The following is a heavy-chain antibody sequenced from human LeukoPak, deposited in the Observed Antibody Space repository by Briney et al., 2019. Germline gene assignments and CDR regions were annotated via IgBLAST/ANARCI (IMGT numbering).Heavy chain of an antibody. CDR2: ISFDGRNK. CDR3: ARDGHSGSPDYFDY. Sequence: GGSLRLSCAASGFSFSNYAIHWVRKAPGKGLEWVAFISFDGRNKYYADSVKGRFAISRDNSQNTVYLQMSSLGPEDTAMYYCARDGHSGSPDYFDYWGPGTLVTVSS. J-gene: IGHJ4*02. CDR1: GFSFSNYA. V-gene: IGHV3-30*09. D-gene: IGHD1-26*01.